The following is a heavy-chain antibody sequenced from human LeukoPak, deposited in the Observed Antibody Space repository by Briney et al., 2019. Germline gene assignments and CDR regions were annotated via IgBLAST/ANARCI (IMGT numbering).Heavy chain of an antibody. J-gene: IGHJ3*02. V-gene: IGHV4-39*01. D-gene: IGHD2-2*01. Sequence: SETQSLTCTVSGVSISSSSYYWGWIRQPPGKGLEWIGSIYYSGSTYYNPSLKSRVTISVDTSKNQFSLKLSSVTAADTAVYYCASNPAAISDAFDIWGQGTMVTVSS. CDR3: ASNPAAISDAFDI. CDR2: IYYSGST. CDR1: GVSISSSSYY.